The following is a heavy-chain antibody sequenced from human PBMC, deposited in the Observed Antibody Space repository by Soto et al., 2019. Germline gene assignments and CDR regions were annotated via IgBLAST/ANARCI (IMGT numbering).Heavy chain of an antibody. J-gene: IGHJ5*02. Sequence: QVQLVQSGAEVKKPGSSVKVSCKASEGTFSNYAISWVRQAPGQGLEWVGGIIPIFGTTNFAQKFQGRVTITADESTTTAYMELSGLRSEDTAVYYCARDGGRDGYFGNWLDPWGQGTLVTVSS. CDR3: ARDGGRDGYFGNWLDP. V-gene: IGHV1-69*12. D-gene: IGHD5-12*01. CDR1: EGTFSNYA. CDR2: IIPIFGTT.